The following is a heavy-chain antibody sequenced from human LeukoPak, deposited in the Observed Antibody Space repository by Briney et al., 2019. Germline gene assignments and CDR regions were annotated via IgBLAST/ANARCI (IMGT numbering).Heavy chain of an antibody. CDR2: IGGSGDNT. CDR3: VREHSTGYQDF. V-gene: IGHV3-23*01. Sequence: PGGSLRLSCAASGFSFSSSAMSWVRQSPGQGPQWVSSIGGSGDNTYYTDSVKGRFTISRDNSKNTLFLQISDLRADDTGIYCCVREHSTGYQDFWGQGTLVTVSS. CDR1: GFSFSSSA. D-gene: IGHD3-9*01. J-gene: IGHJ4*02.